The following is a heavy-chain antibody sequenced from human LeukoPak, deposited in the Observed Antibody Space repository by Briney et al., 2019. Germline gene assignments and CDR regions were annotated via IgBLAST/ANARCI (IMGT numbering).Heavy chain of an antibody. J-gene: IGHJ4*02. D-gene: IGHD6-19*01. CDR3: ARDRQWLENDY. CDR2: VYSSGST. Sequence: PSETLSLTCTVSGDSISGSYWTWIRQPAGKGLEWIGRVYSSGSTNYNPSLKSRVTMSIDTSKNQFSLMLSSVTAADTAVYYCARDRQWLENDYWGQGTLVTVSS. CDR1: GDSISGSY. V-gene: IGHV4-4*07.